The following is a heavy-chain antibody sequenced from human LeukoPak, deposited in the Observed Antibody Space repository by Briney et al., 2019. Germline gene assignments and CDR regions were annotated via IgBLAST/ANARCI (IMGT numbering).Heavy chain of an antibody. CDR3: TTDPFLEWPTYYMDV. CDR1: GFTFSNAW. CDR2: IKSKTDGGTT. Sequence: PGGSLRLSCAASGFTFSNAWMSWVRQAPGKGLEWVGRIKSKTDGGTTDYAAPVKGRFTISRDDSKNTLYLQMNSLKTEDTAVYYCTTDPFLEWPTYYMDVWGKGTTVTVSS. J-gene: IGHJ6*03. V-gene: IGHV3-15*01. D-gene: IGHD3-3*01.